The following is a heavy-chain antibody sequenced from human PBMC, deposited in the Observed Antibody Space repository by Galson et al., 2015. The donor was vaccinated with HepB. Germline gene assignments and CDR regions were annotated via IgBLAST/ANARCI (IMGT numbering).Heavy chain of an antibody. Sequence: SVKVSCKASGYTFTSYYMHWVRQAPGQGLEWMGIINPSGGSFYAQKFQGRVTMTRDTSTSTVYMELSRLRSEDTAVYFCARRYYYDTSGYYAFNYWGQGTLVTDSS. CDR1: GYTFTSYY. V-gene: IGHV1-46*01. J-gene: IGHJ4*02. D-gene: IGHD3-22*01. CDR3: ARRYYYDTSGYYAFNY. CDR2: INPSGGS.